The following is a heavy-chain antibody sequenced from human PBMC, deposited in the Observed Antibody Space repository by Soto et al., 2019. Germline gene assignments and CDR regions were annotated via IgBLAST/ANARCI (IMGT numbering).Heavy chain of an antibody. Sequence: EVHLVESGGGLVKPGGSLRLSCAVSGFTFSSCTMNWVRQAPGKGLEWVSSISPSTSHIYYADSGKGRFTISRDNAKYSLFLQMNSLRAEDTAVYYCSGCSGGACHQNYGMDVWGQGTTVTVSS. V-gene: IGHV3-21*01. CDR2: ISPSTSHI. D-gene: IGHD2-15*01. J-gene: IGHJ6*02. CDR3: SGCSGGACHQNYGMDV. CDR1: GFTFSSCT.